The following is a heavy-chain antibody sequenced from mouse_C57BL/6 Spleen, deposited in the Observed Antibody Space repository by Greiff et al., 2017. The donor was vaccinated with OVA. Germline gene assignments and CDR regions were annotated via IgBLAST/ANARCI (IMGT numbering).Heavy chain of an antibody. J-gene: IGHJ3*01. D-gene: IGHD2-4*01. CDR1: GFTFSDFY. CDR2: SRNKANDYTT. Sequence: DVMLVESGGGLVQSGRSLRLSCATSGFTFSDFYMEWVRQAPGKGLEWIAASRNKANDYTTEYSASVKGRFIVSRDTSQSILYLQMNALRAEDTAIYDCARDAGGDYDWFAYWGQGTLVTVSA. V-gene: IGHV7-1*01. CDR3: ARDAGGDYDWFAY.